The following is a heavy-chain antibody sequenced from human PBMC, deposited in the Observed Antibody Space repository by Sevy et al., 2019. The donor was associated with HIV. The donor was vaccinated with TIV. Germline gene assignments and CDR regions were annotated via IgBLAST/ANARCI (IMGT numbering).Heavy chain of an antibody. CDR1: GFTVSNNY. CDR3: ARDRYYDASGYYYYYYGMDV. D-gene: IGHD3-22*01. J-gene: IGHJ6*02. V-gene: IGHV3-66*01. CDR2: IYSGGST. Sequence: GGSLRLSCAASGFTVSNNYMSWVRQAPGKGLEWVSVIYSGGSTYYADSVKGRFTISRDNVKNTLYLQINAMRAEDTGLYFCARDRYYDASGYYYYYYGMDVWGQGTTVTVSS.